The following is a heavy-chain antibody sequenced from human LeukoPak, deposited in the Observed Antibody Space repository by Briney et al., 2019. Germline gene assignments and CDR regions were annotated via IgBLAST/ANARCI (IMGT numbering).Heavy chain of an antibody. CDR1: GFTFSSYA. D-gene: IGHD1-26*01. CDR3: GRDRVGATDYFDY. Sequence: PGRSLRLSCAASGFTFSSYAMHWVRQAPGKGLEWVAVISYDGSNKYYADSVKGRFTISRDNSKNTLYLQMNSLRAEDTAVYYCGRDRVGATDYFDYWGQGTLVTVSS. J-gene: IGHJ4*02. CDR2: ISYDGSNK. V-gene: IGHV3-30-3*01.